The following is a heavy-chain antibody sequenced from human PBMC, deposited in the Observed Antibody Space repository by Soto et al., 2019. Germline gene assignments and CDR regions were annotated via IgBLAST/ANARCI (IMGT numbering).Heavy chain of an antibody. J-gene: IGHJ4*02. CDR3: ARGAPGDPYYYGSGSYLSY. V-gene: IGHV1-69*13. Sequence: ASVKVSCKASGGTFSSYAISWVRQAPGQGLEWMGGIIPIFGTANYAQKFQGRVTITADESTSTAYMELSSLRSEDTAVYYCARGAPGDPYYYGSGSYLSYWGQGTLVTVSS. CDR2: IIPIFGTA. CDR1: GGTFSSYA. D-gene: IGHD3-10*01.